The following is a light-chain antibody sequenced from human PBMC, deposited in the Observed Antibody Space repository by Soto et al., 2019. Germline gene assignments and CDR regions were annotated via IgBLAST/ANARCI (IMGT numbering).Light chain of an antibody. CDR2: SNN. CDR1: SSNIGSKT. V-gene: IGLV1-44*01. J-gene: IGLJ3*02. CDR3: AAWDDSLNGPV. Sequence: QSVLTQPPSASGTPGQRVTISCSGSSSNIGSKTVNWYQQLPGTAPKLLIYSNNQRPSGVPDRFSGSKSGTSASLAISGLQSEDEADYHCAAWDDSLNGPVFGGGTKLTLL.